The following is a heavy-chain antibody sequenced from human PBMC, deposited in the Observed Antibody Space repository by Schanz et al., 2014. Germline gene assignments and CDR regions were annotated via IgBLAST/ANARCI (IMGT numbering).Heavy chain of an antibody. V-gene: IGHV3-48*01. J-gene: IGHJ4*02. CDR2: VSRSTPDI. Sequence: VHLMESGGGVVQPGRSLRLSCAPPGLPFAANASHWVPQAPGKGLEWVTYVSRSTPDIYYAGSVKGGFTMSRDNSKNTLYLLMNSRRAEKSAVYCCAGGGPACYFDDWGQGTLVTVSS. CDR1: GLPFAANA. CDR3: AGGGPACYFDD.